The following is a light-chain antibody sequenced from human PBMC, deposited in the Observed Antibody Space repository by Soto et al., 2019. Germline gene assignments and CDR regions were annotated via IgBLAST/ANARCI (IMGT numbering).Light chain of an antibody. Sequence: EIVLTQSPGTLSLSPGERATLSCRASQSVSSSYLAWYQHKPGQAPRLLIYGASSRATGIPDRFSGSGSVTDFTLTISRLEPEDFAVYYCQQDGSSPHTFGQGTKLEIK. CDR1: QSVSSSY. J-gene: IGKJ2*01. CDR2: GAS. V-gene: IGKV3-20*01. CDR3: QQDGSSPHT.